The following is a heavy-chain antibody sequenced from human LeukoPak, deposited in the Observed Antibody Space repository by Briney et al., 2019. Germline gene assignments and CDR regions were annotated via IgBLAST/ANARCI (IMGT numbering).Heavy chain of an antibody. CDR1: GYTFTGHY. D-gene: IGHD3-3*01. V-gene: IGHV1-2*02. Sequence: ASVKVSCKPSGYTFTGHYIHWVRQAPGQGLEWMGWINPNNGGTNYAQKFQGRVTMARDTSVSTAYMELSSLGSDDTAIYYCAVWNDYHDFWGGLFNFGGQGTRVSVSS. CDR2: INPNNGGT. J-gene: IGHJ4*02. CDR3: AVWNDYHDFWGGLFNF.